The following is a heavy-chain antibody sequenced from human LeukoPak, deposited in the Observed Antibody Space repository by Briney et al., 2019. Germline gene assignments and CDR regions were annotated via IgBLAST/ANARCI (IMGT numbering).Heavy chain of an antibody. V-gene: IGHV4-39*07. CDR3: ARLDDSSGYYPGVYYFDY. J-gene: IGHJ4*02. D-gene: IGHD3-22*01. CDR2: IYYSGST. CDR1: GGSISSSSYY. Sequence: SETLSLTCTVSGGSISSSSYYWGWIRQPPGKGLEWIGSIYYSGSTYYNPSLKSRVTISVDTSKNQFSLKLSSVTAADTAVYYCARLDDSSGYYPGVYYFDYWGQGTLVTVSS.